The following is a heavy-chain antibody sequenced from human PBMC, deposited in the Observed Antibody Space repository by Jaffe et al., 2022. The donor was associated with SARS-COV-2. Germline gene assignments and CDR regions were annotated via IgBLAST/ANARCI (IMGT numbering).Heavy chain of an antibody. V-gene: IGHV4-59*01. J-gene: IGHJ5*02. D-gene: IGHD4-17*01. Sequence: QVQLQESGPGLVKPSETLSLTCTVSGGSISSYYWSWIRQPPGKGLEWIGYIYYSGSTNYNPSLKSRVTISVDTSKNQFSLKLSSVTAADTAVYYCARAKGGDYDSGWFDPWGQGTLVTVSS. CDR1: GGSISSYY. CDR3: ARAKGGDYDSGWFDP. CDR2: IYYSGST.